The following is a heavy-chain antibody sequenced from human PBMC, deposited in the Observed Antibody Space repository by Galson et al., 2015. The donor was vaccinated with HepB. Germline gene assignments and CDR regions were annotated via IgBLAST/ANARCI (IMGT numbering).Heavy chain of an antibody. J-gene: IGHJ6*02. CDR1: GGTFSSYA. CDR3: ARPVVEAASQGYYYGMDV. V-gene: IGHV1-69*10. D-gene: IGHD2-15*01. Sequence: SVKVSCKASGGTFSSYAISWVRQAPGQGLEWMGGSIPMFGMANYAQKFQGRVTIIADKSTSTAYMQLSSLRSEDTAVYYCARPVVEAASQGYYYGMDVWGQGTTVTVSS. CDR2: SIPMFGMA.